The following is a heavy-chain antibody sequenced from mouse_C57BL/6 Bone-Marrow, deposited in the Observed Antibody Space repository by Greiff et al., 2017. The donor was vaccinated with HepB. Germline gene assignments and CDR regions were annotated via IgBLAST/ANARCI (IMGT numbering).Heavy chain of an antibody. CDR1: GYAFTNYL. CDR3: AREGSTGNYYAMDY. J-gene: IGHJ4*01. CDR2: INPGSGGT. V-gene: IGHV1-54*01. D-gene: IGHD4-1*02. Sequence: QVQLQQSGAELVRPGTSVKVSCKASGYAFTNYLIEWVKQRPGQGLEWIGVINPGSGGTNYNEKFKGKATLTADKSSSTAYMQLSSLTSEDSAVYFCAREGSTGNYYAMDYWGQGTSVTVSS.